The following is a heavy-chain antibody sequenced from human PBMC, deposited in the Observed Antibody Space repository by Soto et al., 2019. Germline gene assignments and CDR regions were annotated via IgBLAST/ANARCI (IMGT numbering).Heavy chain of an antibody. CDR2: INPSGGNT. J-gene: IGHJ4*02. V-gene: IGHV1-46*01. CDR1: GYTFLSFY. Sequence: ASVKVSCKASGYTFLSFYMHWVRQAPGQGLEWMGVINPSGGNTVYAQKFLGRVTMTRDTSTNTIYLELSSLRFEDTAVYYCATLATLNPPYYFDYWGKGTQVTVSS. CDR3: ATLATLNPPYYFDY. D-gene: IGHD3-16*01.